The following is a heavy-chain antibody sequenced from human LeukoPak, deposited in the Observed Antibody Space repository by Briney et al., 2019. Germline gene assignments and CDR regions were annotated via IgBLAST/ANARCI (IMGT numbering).Heavy chain of an antibody. V-gene: IGHV4-39*01. D-gene: IGHD5-24*01. CDR3: ARQPRDGYNPRPYYFDY. Sequence: SETLSLTCTVSGGSISSSSYYWGWVRQPPGKGLEWIGSMYYSGSTYYNPALTSRVTISVDTSKNQFSLKLSSVTAADTAVYYCARQPRDGYNPRPYYFDYWGQGTLVTVSS. CDR2: MYYSGST. CDR1: GGSISSSSYY. J-gene: IGHJ4*02.